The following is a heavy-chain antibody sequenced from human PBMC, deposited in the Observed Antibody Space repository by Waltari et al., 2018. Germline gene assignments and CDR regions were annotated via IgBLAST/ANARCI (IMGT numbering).Heavy chain of an antibody. CDR1: GFRFSSDY. J-gene: IGHJ3*02. D-gene: IGHD3-9*01. V-gene: IGHV3-48*02. Sequence: EVQLVESGGGWIQTGGSLRLPCAASGFRFSSDYMNWVRQAPGKGLEWLSSISSNGNDIDYADSVKGRFTISRDNAKNSLYLQMNNLRDEDTAVYYYARDWVFWTGNDFDIWGQGTMVTVSS. CDR2: ISSNGNDI. CDR3: ARDWVFWTGNDFDI.